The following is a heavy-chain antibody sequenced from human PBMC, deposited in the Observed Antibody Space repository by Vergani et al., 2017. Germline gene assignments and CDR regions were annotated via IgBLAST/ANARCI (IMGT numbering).Heavy chain of an antibody. D-gene: IGHD3-9*01. Sequence: QLQLQESGPGLVKPSQTLSLSCTVSGGSVRTSIGYYWTWIRQPAGKTLEWIGEIFSSGTTNYNPSFKNRVTMSVDTSKNQFSLKLNSVTAADTAVYFCARVMYRDEASTGYRLEGMDIWGQGTTVTISS. J-gene: IGHJ6*02. CDR3: ARVMYRDEASTGYRLEGMDI. CDR1: GGSVRTSIGYY. CDR2: IFSSGTT. V-gene: IGHV4-61*02.